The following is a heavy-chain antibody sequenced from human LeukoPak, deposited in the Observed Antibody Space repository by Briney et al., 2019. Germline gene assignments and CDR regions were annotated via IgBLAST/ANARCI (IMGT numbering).Heavy chain of an antibody. V-gene: IGHV4-30-4*07. D-gene: IGHD2-15*01. CDR2: SYCSGST. CDR3: ARGVCSGGSCYTPRDYYYYMDV. J-gene: IGHJ6*03. Sequence: SGTLSLTCAASGGSISSGGYSWSCIRPPPGKGLEWIGYSYCSGSTYYNPSLKGRVTISVDTSKNQLSLKLSSVTAADTAVYYCARGVCSGGSCYTPRDYYYYMDVWGKGTTVTVSS. CDR1: GGSISSGGYS.